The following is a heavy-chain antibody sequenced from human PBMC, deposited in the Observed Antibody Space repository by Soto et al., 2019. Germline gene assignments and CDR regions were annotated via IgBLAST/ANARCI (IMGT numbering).Heavy chain of an antibody. Sequence: QVQLVQSGAEVKKPGASVKVSCKASGFTFTTYGISWVRQAPGQGLEWMGWINGYNGNTNYAQKLQGRVTMTTDTSTSSAYMELRSLRSDDTAVYYCARDPVAGTYFDYWGQGTLVTVSS. V-gene: IGHV1-18*01. CDR1: GFTFTTYG. D-gene: IGHD6-19*01. CDR2: INGYNGNT. J-gene: IGHJ4*02. CDR3: ARDPVAGTYFDY.